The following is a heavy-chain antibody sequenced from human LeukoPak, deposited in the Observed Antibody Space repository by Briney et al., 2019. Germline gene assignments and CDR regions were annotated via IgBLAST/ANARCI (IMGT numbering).Heavy chain of an antibody. Sequence: ASVKVSCKASGGTFSSYAISWVRQAPGQGLEWMGRIIPILGIANYAQKFQGRVTITADKTTNTAYMELSSLRSEDAAVYYCAVLNAYYFDYWGQGTLVTVSS. V-gene: IGHV1-69*04. D-gene: IGHD1-1*01. CDR2: IIPILGIA. J-gene: IGHJ4*02. CDR1: GGTFSSYA. CDR3: AVLNAYYFDY.